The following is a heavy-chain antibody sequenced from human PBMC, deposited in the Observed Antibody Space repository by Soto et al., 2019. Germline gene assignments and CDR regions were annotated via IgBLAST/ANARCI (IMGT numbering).Heavy chain of an antibody. D-gene: IGHD3-10*01. CDR1: GGSMSRGGQS. CDR2: IYYTGST. J-gene: IGHJ6*02. V-gene: IGHV4-30-2*01. CDR3: ARAPPGPSPRWDV. Sequence: QVVLQESGPGLVKPSQTLSLTCAVSGGSMSRGGQSWSWIRQPPGKGLECLGFIYYTGSTYYNPSVTSRVTLSVDRSKNQFSLNLTSVTAADTAMYFCARAPPGPSPRWDVWGQGTTVTVSS.